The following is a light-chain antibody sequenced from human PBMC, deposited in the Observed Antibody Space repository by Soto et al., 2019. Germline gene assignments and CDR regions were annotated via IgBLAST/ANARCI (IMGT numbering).Light chain of an antibody. CDR3: QQRTT. CDR1: QSVSSY. V-gene: IGKV3-11*01. J-gene: IGKJ4*01. Sequence: EIVLTQSPATLSLSPGERATLSCRASQSVSSYLAWYQQKPGQAPRLLIYDASNRATGIPARFSGSVSGTDFTLTISSLAPEDFAVYDCQQRTTFGGGTKVEIK. CDR2: DAS.